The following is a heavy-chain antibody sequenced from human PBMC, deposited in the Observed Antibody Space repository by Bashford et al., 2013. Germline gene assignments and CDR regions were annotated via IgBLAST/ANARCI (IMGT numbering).Heavy chain of an antibody. J-gene: IGHJ6*03. CDR3: ARHIMAAAGTGRDYKYVDV. CDR2: IYPGYSDSET. Sequence: WVRQMPGKGLEWMGIIYPGYSDSETKYSPSFQGQVTISADKSISTAYLQWSSLEASDTAMYYCARHIMAAAGTGRDYKYVDVVGQGDHGHRLL. D-gene: IGHD6-13*01. V-gene: IGHV5-51*01.